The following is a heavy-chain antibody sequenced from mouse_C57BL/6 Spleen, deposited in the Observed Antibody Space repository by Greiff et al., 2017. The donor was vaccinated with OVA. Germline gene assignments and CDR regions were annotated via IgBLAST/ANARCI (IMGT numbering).Heavy chain of an antibody. V-gene: IGHV1-19*01. Sequence: EVQRVESGPVLVKPGASVKMSCKASGYTFTDYYMNWVKQSHGKSLEWIGVINPYNGGTSYNQKFKGNATLTVDKSSSTAYMELNSLTSEDSAVYYCARDGGYYGSSYGYFDVWGTGTTVTVSS. J-gene: IGHJ1*03. CDR1: GYTFTDYY. CDR2: INPYNGGT. CDR3: ARDGGYYGSSYGYFDV. D-gene: IGHD1-1*01.